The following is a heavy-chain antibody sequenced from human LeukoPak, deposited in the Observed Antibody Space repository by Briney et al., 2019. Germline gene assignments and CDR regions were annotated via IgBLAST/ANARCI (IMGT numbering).Heavy chain of an antibody. CDR1: GYTFTGYY. CDR3: ARDQKIGSIVGAWGGFM. D-gene: IGHD1-26*01. J-gene: IGHJ4*02. Sequence: ASVKVSCKASGYTFTGYYMHWVRQAPGQGLEWMGWINPNSGGTNYAQKFQGRVTMTRDTSISTAYMELSRLRSDDTAVYYCARDQKIGSIVGAWGGFMWGQGTLVTVSS. V-gene: IGHV1-2*02. CDR2: INPNSGGT.